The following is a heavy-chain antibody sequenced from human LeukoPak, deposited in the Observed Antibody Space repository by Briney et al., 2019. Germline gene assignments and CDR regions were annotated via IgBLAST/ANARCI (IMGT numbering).Heavy chain of an antibody. CDR1: GFTFSSHS. Sequence: GGSLRLSCAASGFTFSSHSMNWVRQAPGKGLEWVSYISSSSSTIYYADSVKSRFTISRDNAKNSLYLQMNSLRAEDTAVYYCARDTDITMIANAFDIWGQGTMVTVSS. D-gene: IGHD3-22*01. J-gene: IGHJ3*02. CDR3: ARDTDITMIANAFDI. V-gene: IGHV3-48*01. CDR2: ISSSSSTI.